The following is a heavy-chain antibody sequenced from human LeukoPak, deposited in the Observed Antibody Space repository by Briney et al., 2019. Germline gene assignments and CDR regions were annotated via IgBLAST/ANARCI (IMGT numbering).Heavy chain of an antibody. CDR3: ASGAEYYDFWSGYYRAYYFQH. V-gene: IGHV4-34*01. D-gene: IGHD3-3*01. CDR2: INHSGST. Sequence: SETLSLTCAVYGGSFRGYYWSWIRQPPGKGLEWIGEINHSGSTNYNPSLKSRVTISVDTSKNQFSLKLSSVTAADTAVYYCASGAEYYDFWSGYYRAYYFQHWGQGTLVTVSS. CDR1: GGSFRGYY. J-gene: IGHJ1*01.